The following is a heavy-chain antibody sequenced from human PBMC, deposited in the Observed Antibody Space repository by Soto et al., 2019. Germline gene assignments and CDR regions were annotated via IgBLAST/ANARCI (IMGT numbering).Heavy chain of an antibody. V-gene: IGHV1-8*01. CDR1: GYTFTSYD. CDR2: MNPNSGNT. D-gene: IGHD3-9*01. CDR3: ASTYDILTGYYMNYGMDV. Sequence: QVQLVQSGAEVKKPGASVKVSCKASGYTFTSYDINWVRQATGQGLEWMGWMNPNSGNTGYAQKFQGRVTMTRNTSISTAYMELSSLRSEDTAVYYCASTYDILTGYYMNYGMDVWGQGTTVTVSS. J-gene: IGHJ6*02.